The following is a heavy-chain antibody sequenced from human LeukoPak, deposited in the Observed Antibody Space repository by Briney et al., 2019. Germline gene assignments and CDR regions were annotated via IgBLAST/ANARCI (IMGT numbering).Heavy chain of an antibody. J-gene: IGHJ4*02. CDR2: IHYSGST. Sequence: SETLSLTCTVSGGSISSTGYSWSWIRQLPGKAPEWIGYIHYSGSTYYNPSLKGRLTISIDTSNNQFSLNLTSVTAADTAVYYCARGRLREAFGYWGQGTLVTVSS. V-gene: IGHV4-31*03. CDR1: GGSISSTGYS. CDR3: ARGRLREAFGY.